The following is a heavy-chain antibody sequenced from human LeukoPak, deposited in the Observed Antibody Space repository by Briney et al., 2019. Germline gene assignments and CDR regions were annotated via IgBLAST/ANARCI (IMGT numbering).Heavy chain of an antibody. V-gene: IGHV3-30*04. D-gene: IGHD6-19*01. CDR1: GSTFSSYA. CDR3: ARDFSSGYGI. J-gene: IGHJ4*02. Sequence: PGGSLRLSCAASGSTFSSYAMNWVRQAPGKGLEWVAVISYDGSNKYYADSVKGRFTISRDNSKNTLYLQMNSLRAEDTAVYYCARDFSSGYGIWGQGTLVTVSS. CDR2: ISYDGSNK.